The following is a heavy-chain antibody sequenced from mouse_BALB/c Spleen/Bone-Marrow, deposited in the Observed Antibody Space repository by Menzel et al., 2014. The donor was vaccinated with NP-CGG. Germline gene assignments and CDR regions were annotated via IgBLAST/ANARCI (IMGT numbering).Heavy chain of an antibody. Sequence: VHVKQSGAELVKPGASVKLSCTASGFNIKDTYMHWVKQRPEQGLEWIGRIDPANGNTKYDPKFQGKATITADTPSNTAYLQLSSLTSEDTAVYYCATYYRYDRRFAYWGQGTLVTVSA. CDR3: ATYYRYDRRFAY. V-gene: IGHV14-3*02. D-gene: IGHD2-14*01. CDR1: GFNIKDTY. CDR2: IDPANGNT. J-gene: IGHJ3*01.